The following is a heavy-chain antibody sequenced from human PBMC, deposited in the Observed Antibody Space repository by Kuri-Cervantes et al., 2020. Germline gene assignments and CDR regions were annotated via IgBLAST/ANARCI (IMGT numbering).Heavy chain of an antibody. V-gene: IGHV3-30*03. CDR1: GFIFSRYG. CDR2: ISNDGSNK. D-gene: IGHD2-15*01. Sequence: GESLKISCAASGFIFSRYGMHWVRQAPGKGLDWVAVISNDGSNKDYADSVKGRFSISRDNSKNTIYLQMNSLRVDDTAVYYCTRDRVPKVVVDTQGAFDMWGQGTMVTVSS. J-gene: IGHJ3*02. CDR3: TRDRVPKVVVDTQGAFDM.